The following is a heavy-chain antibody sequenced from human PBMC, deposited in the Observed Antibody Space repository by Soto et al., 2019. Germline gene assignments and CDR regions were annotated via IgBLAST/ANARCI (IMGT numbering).Heavy chain of an antibody. Sequence: PSETLSLTCTVSGGSISSGDYYWSWIRQPPGKGLEWIGYIYYSGSTYYNPSLKSRVTISVDKSKNRFSLKLSSVTAADTAVYYCARGIRRYYYDSSGYYNNWGQGTLVTVSS. J-gene: IGHJ4*02. CDR2: IYYSGST. V-gene: IGHV4-30-4*01. D-gene: IGHD3-22*01. CDR1: GGSISSGDYY. CDR3: ARGIRRYYYDSSGYYNN.